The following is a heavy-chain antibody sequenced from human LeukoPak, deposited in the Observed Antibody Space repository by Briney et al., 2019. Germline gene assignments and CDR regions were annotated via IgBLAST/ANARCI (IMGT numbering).Heavy chain of an antibody. V-gene: IGHV3-21*01. CDR1: GFTFSSYE. Sequence: GGSLGLSCEASGFTFSSYEMDWVRQAPGKGLEWVSSISSSSSYIYYADSVKGRFTISRDNAKNSLYLQMNSLRAEDTAVYYCARDVATISNWFDPWGQGTLVTVSS. CDR2: ISSSSSYI. D-gene: IGHD5-24*01. J-gene: IGHJ5*02. CDR3: ARDVATISNWFDP.